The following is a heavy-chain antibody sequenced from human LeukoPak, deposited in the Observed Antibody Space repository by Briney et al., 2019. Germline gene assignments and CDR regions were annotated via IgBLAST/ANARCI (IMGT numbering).Heavy chain of an antibody. CDR1: GFTFSNFW. CDR2: INQDGSEK. D-gene: IGHD3-22*01. Sequence: GGSLRLSCAASGFTFSNFWMSWVRQAPGKGLEWVAKINQDGSEKYDVDSVNGRFTISRDNARNLLYLYMNSLRADDTAVYFCARLYYDDGSGYRHFDYWGQGTLVPVSS. J-gene: IGHJ4*02. CDR3: ARLYYDDGSGYRHFDY. V-gene: IGHV3-7*01.